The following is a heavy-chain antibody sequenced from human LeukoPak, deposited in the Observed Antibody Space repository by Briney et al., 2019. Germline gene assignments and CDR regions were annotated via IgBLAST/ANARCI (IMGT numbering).Heavy chain of an antibody. J-gene: IGHJ4*02. D-gene: IGHD3-10*01. Sequence: PGGSLRLSCAASGFTFSSHWMTWVRQAPGKGLEWVALISFDGSSKYYADSVKGRFTISRDNSKNSLHLQMSSLRPEDTAIYYCARDPILIRGYFDYWGQGTLVTVSS. CDR2: ISFDGSSK. V-gene: IGHV3-30-3*01. CDR3: ARDPILIRGYFDY. CDR1: GFTFSSHW.